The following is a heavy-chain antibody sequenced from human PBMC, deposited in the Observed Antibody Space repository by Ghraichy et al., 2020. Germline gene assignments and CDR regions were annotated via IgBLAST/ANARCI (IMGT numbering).Heavy chain of an antibody. J-gene: IGHJ4*02. Sequence: GGSLRLSCAASGFNLGVYTMNWLRWAPGKGLEWVASISSDSFYIYYGDSVRGRFTISRDNAMKSIYLQMNSLRVEDTAMYFCVRAGGSGSFYYWGQGTQVTVSS. CDR2: ISSDSFYI. CDR3: VRAGGSGSFYY. V-gene: IGHV3-21*01. D-gene: IGHD3-10*01. CDR1: GFNLGVYT.